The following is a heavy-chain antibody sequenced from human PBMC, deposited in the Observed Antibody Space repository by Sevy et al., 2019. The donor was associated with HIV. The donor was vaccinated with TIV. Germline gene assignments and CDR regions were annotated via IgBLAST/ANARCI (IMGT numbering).Heavy chain of an antibody. CDR1: GFSLGSYG. V-gene: IGHV3-33*01. CDR3: ARAINDHDSSGFASLDY. CDR2: LWYDGTNK. Sequence: GGSLRLSCAASGFSLGSYGMHWVRQAPGKGLDWVTSLWYDGTNKYYADSVKGRFTISRDNSKNMLYLQMNSLRAEDTAVYYCARAINDHDSSGFASLDYWGQGTLVTVSS. J-gene: IGHJ4*02. D-gene: IGHD3-22*01.